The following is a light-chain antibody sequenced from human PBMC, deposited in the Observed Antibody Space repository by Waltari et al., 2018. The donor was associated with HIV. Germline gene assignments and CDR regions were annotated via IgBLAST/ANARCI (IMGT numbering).Light chain of an antibody. J-gene: IGLJ3*02. CDR3: QSYDTSLSAVV. V-gene: IGLV1-40*01. CDR2: DNN. Sequence: QSVVTQPPSVSGAPGQRITISCSGSRTNLGAGYDVHWYQQLPGTAPKVIIYDNNKRPSGVPDRFSGSKSGTSASLAITGLQAEDEAEYYCQSYDTSLSAVVFGGGTTLTVL. CDR1: RTNLGAGYD.